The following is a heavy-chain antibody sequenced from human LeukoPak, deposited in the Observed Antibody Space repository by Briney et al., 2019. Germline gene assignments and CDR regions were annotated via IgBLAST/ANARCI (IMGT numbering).Heavy chain of an antibody. D-gene: IGHD2-2*01. CDR3: ARAKDIVVVPAANLDY. CDR1: GGSISGHY. Sequence: PSETLSLTCSVSGGSISGHYWTWIRQPSGKGLEWIGEINHSGSTNYNPSLKSRVTISVDTSKNQFSLKLSSVTAADTAVYYCARAKDIVVVPAANLDYWGQGTLVTVSS. CDR2: INHSGST. J-gene: IGHJ4*02. V-gene: IGHV4-34*01.